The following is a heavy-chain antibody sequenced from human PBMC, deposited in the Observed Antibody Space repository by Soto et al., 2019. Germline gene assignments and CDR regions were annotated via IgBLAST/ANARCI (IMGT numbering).Heavy chain of an antibody. Sequence: QVKLVQSGAEVRKPGASVKVSCKASGYTFFNYGITWVRQAPGQGLEWMGWVSGYNGHTNYAQKFEGRVTMTGDISTTTAYMELRNLRSDDTAVYYCARLVGPTSSDNWFDPWGQGTLVTVSS. CDR1: GYTFFNYG. D-gene: IGHD1-26*01. CDR2: VSGYNGHT. V-gene: IGHV1-18*01. J-gene: IGHJ5*02. CDR3: ARLVGPTSSDNWFDP.